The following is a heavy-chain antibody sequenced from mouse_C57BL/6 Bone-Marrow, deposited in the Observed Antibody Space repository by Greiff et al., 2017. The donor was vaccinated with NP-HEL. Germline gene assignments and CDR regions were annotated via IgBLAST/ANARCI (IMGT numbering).Heavy chain of an antibody. D-gene: IGHD1-1*01. V-gene: IGHV2-9-1*01. Sequence: VQGVESGPGLVAPSQSLSITCTVSGFSLTSYAISWVRQPPGKGLEWLGVIWPGGGTNYNSALKSRLSISKDNSKSQVFLKMNSLQTDDTARYYCARYPPYGSSPDYWGQGTTLTVSS. CDR2: IWPGGGT. CDR1: GFSLTSYA. J-gene: IGHJ2*01. CDR3: ARYPPYGSSPDY.